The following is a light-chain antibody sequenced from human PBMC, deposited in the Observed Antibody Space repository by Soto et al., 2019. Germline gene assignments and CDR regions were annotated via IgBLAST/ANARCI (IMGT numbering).Light chain of an antibody. CDR2: GAF. V-gene: IGKV3-20*01. Sequence: EILLTQSPGTLSLSPGERATLPCRASQSLYNHYLAWHQQKPGQAPCVLIYGAFSRATDIPDRFSGSGSGTDFTLTINRLEPEDSAVYYCQQYGSLITFGQGTRLEIK. CDR1: QSLYNHY. CDR3: QQYGSLIT. J-gene: IGKJ5*01.